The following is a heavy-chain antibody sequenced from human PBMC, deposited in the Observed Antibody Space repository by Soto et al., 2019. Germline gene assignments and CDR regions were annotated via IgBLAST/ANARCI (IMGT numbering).Heavy chain of an antibody. CDR3: ARGELPGIDY. CDR2: IYYSGST. Sequence: SETLSLTCTVSGGSISSGGYYWSWIRQHPGKGLEWIGYIYYSGSTYYNPSLKSRVTISVDTSKNQFSLKLSSVTAADTAVYYCARGELPGIDYWGQGTLVTVSS. D-gene: IGHD1-26*01. V-gene: IGHV4-31*03. CDR1: GGSISSGGYY. J-gene: IGHJ4*02.